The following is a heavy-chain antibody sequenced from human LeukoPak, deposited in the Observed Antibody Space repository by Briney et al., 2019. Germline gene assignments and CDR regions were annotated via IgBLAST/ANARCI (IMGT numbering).Heavy chain of an antibody. CDR2: ISGSGGST. Sequence: PGGSLRLSCAASGFTFSSYAMSWVRQAPGKGLEWVSAISGSGGSTYYADSVKGRFTISRDNSKNTLYLQMNSLRAEDRAVYYCATGEGEIVVAFDYWGQGTLVTVSS. D-gene: IGHD2-15*01. J-gene: IGHJ4*02. CDR1: GFTFSSYA. V-gene: IGHV3-23*01. CDR3: ATGEGEIVVAFDY.